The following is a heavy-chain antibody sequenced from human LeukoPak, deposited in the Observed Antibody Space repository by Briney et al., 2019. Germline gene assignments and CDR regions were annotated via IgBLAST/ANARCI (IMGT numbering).Heavy chain of an antibody. CDR1: GGSFSGYY. V-gene: IGHV4-34*01. D-gene: IGHD2-2*01. CDR2: FNHSGST. Sequence: SETLSLTCAVYGGSFSGYYWSWIRQPPGKGLEGIGEFNHSGSTNYNPSLKSRVTISVDTSKNQFSLKLSSVTAADTAVYYCARFYCSSTSCFHNWFDPWGQGTLVTVSS. CDR3: ARFYCSSTSCFHNWFDP. J-gene: IGHJ5*02.